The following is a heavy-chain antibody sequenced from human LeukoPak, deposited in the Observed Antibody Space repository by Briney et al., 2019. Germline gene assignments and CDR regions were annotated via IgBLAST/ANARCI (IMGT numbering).Heavy chain of an antibody. Sequence: ASVKVSCKASGYTFTSRDINWVRQATGQGLEWMGYMNPKSGYTDYGQRFHGRVTMTRNTSTNTAYMELSSLRSEDTAVYYCARVTSGAGYNWFDAWGPGTLVTVSS. D-gene: IGHD1-26*01. V-gene: IGHV1-8*02. CDR1: GYTFTSRD. CDR2: MNPKSGYT. CDR3: ARVTSGAGYNWFDA. J-gene: IGHJ5*02.